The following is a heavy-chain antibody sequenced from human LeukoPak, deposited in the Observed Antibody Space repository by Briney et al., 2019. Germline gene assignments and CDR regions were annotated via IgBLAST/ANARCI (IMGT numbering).Heavy chain of an antibody. CDR2: ISGSGGST. V-gene: IGHV3-23*01. CDR3: AKGQDYGDSNFDY. CDR1: GFTFSSYA. J-gene: IGHJ4*02. Sequence: GGSLRLSCAASGFTFSSYAMSWVRQAPGKGLEWVSAISGSGGSTYYSDSVKGRFTISRDNSKNTLYLQMNSLRAEDTAVYYCAKGQDYGDSNFDYWGQGTLVTVSS. D-gene: IGHD4-17*01.